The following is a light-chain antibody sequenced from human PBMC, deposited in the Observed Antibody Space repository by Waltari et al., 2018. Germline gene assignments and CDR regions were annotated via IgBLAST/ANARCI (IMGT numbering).Light chain of an antibody. V-gene: IGKV1-9*01. CDR3: QHFHSYPLT. CDR1: QGIRSF. CDR2: PAS. J-gene: IGKJ4*02. Sequence: DIQLTQPPPFLSASVGDRVTITCRASQGIRSFLAWYQQKPGRAPKLLIYPASTLQSGVPSRFSGSGSGTDFTLTISSLQPEDFATYYCQHFHSYPLTFGGGTKVGIK.